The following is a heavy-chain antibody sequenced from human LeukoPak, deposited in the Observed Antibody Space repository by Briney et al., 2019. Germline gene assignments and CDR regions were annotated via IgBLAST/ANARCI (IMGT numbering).Heavy chain of an antibody. D-gene: IGHD3-10*01. Sequence: PSGTLSLTCTVSGGSISSSSYYWGWIRQPPGKGLEWIGSIYYSGSTYYNPSLKSRVTISVDTSKNQFSLKLSSVTAAATAVYYCARDTDGDDYYGSGSYAFDIWGQGAMVTVSS. J-gene: IGHJ3*02. CDR3: ARDTDGDDYYGSGSYAFDI. CDR2: IYYSGST. CDR1: GGSISSSSYY. V-gene: IGHV4-39*07.